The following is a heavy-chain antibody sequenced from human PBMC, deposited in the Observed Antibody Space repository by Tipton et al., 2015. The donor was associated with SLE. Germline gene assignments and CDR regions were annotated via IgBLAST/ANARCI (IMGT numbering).Heavy chain of an antibody. Sequence: SLRLSCAASGFTVSSNYMSWVRQAPGKGLEWVSVIYSGGSTYYADSVKGRFTISRDNAKNTLYLQMNSLRAEDTAVYYCARDVGEQHPEYFQHWGQGTLVTVSS. CDR3: ARDVGEQHPEYFQH. CDR2: IYSGGST. D-gene: IGHD3-16*01. V-gene: IGHV3-66*01. CDR1: GFTVSSNY. J-gene: IGHJ1*01.